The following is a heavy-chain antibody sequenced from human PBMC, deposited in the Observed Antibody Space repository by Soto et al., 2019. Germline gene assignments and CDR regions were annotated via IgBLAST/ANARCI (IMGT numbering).Heavy chain of an antibody. CDR1: GGSFSGYY. Sequence: TSETLSLTCAVYGGSFSGYYWSWIRQPPGKGLEWIGEINHSGSTNYNPSLKSRVTISVDTSKNQFSLKLSSVTAADTAVYYCARGRVAARPPLYYCYYGMDVWGQGTTVTVSS. V-gene: IGHV4-34*01. CDR3: ARGRVAARPPLYYCYYGMDV. CDR2: INHSGST. J-gene: IGHJ6*02. D-gene: IGHD6-6*01.